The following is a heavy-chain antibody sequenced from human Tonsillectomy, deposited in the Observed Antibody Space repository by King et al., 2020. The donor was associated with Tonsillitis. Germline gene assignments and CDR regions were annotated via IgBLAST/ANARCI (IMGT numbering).Heavy chain of an antibody. J-gene: IGHJ2*01. CDR1: GYSFTSYS. D-gene: IGHD4-23*01. V-gene: IGHV1-18*04. CDR2: ISTYNGNT. Sequence: VQLVESGAEVKKPGASVKVSCKASGYSFTSYSISWVRQAPGQGLEWMGWISTYNGNTNYAQKLQGRVTMTTDTSTSTAYMELRSLRSDDTAVYYCARDPYGGNSPWYFVLWGRGTLVTVSS. CDR3: ARDPYGGNSPWYFVL.